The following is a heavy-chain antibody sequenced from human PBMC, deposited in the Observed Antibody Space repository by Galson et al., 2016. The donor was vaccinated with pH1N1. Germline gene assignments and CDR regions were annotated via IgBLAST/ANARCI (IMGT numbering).Heavy chain of an antibody. CDR3: ARQNDYGDYRGDAFDI. Sequence: QSGAEVKKPGESLKISCKGSGYRFTNSWIGWVRQMPGKGLEWVGIIYLGGSLIRYRPSFQGQVTISADKSINIVYLEWSSLKASDTATYYCARQNDYGDYRGDAFDIGGQGTMVTVSS. D-gene: IGHD4-17*01. CDR2: IYLGGSLI. J-gene: IGHJ3*02. V-gene: IGHV5-51*01. CDR1: GYRFTNSW.